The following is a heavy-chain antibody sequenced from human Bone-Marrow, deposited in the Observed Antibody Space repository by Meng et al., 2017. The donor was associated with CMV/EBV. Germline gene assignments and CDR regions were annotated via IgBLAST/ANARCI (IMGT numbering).Heavy chain of an antibody. V-gene: IGHV3-33*06. Sequence: GGSLRLSCAASGFTFSSYGMHWVRQAPGKGLEWVAVIWYDGSNKYYADSGKGRFTISRDNSKNTLYLQMNSLRAEDTAVYYCAKDIFGSSRYYYYGMDVWGQGTTVTVSS. CDR1: GFTFSSYG. CDR2: IWYDGSNK. CDR3: AKDIFGSSRYYYYGMDV. J-gene: IGHJ6*02. D-gene: IGHD6-6*01.